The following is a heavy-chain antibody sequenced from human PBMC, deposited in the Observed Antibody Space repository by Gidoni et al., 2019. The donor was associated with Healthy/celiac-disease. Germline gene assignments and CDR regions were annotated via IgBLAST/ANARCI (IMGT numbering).Heavy chain of an antibody. J-gene: IGHJ5*02. CDR2: ISYDGSNK. D-gene: IGHD2-21*02. CDR1: VFTFSSYA. CDR3: ARAYCGGDCYSHSGWFDP. V-gene: IGHV3-30-3*01. Sequence: QVQLVESGGGVVQPGRSLRLSCAASVFTFSSYAMHWVRQAPGKGLEWVAVISYDGSNKYYADSVKGRFTISRDNSKNTLYLQMNSLRAEDTAVYYCARAYCGGDCYSHSGWFDPWGQGTLVTVSS.